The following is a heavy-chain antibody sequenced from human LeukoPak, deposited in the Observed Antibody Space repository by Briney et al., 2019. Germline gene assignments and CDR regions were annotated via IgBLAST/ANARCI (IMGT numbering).Heavy chain of an antibody. V-gene: IGHV4-59*01. CDR3: ARGRDGYNYLDY. CDR2: IYYSGST. CDR1: GGSISSYC. Sequence: SETLSLTCTVSGGSISSYCWSWIRQPPGKGLEWIGYIYYSGSTNYNPSLKSRVTISVDTSKNQFSLKLSSVTAADTAVYYCARGRDGYNYLDYWGQGTLVTVSS. J-gene: IGHJ4*02. D-gene: IGHD5-24*01.